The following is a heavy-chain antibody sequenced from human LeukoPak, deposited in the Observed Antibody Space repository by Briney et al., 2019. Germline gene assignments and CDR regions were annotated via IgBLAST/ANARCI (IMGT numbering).Heavy chain of an antibody. CDR1: GFTFSSYE. D-gene: IGHD3-22*01. J-gene: IGHJ4*02. Sequence: PGRSLRLSCAASGFTFSSYEMNWVPEAPGKGLGEVSYLSSSGSTIYYADSVKGRFTIARDNAKKSLYLQMNSLRAEDTAVYDCARLKLSGGYYHYSDFLDYWGQGTLVTVSS. V-gene: IGHV3-48*03. CDR3: ARLKLSGGYYHYSDFLDY. CDR2: LSSSGSTI.